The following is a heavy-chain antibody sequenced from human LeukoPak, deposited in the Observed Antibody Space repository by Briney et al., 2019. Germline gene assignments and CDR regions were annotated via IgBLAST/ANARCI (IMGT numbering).Heavy chain of an antibody. D-gene: IGHD3-10*01. CDR3: ARVLYYYGSGSYSAPPYYYYYYMDV. Sequence: ASVKVSCKASGYTFTSYGIRWVRQAPGQGLEWMGWISAYNGNTNYAQKLQGRVTMTTDTSTSTAYMELRSLRSDDTAVYYCARVLYYYGSGSYSAPPYYYYYYMDVWGKGTTVTVSS. CDR1: GYTFTSYG. J-gene: IGHJ6*03. V-gene: IGHV1-18*01. CDR2: ISAYNGNT.